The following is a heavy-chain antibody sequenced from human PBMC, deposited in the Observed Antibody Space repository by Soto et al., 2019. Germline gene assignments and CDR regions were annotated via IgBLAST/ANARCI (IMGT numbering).Heavy chain of an antibody. Sequence: SETLSLTCTVSGGSISSSSYYWGWIRQPPGKGLEWIGSIYYSGSTYYNPSLKSRVTISVDTSKNQFSLKLSSVTAADTAVYYCARRLRFHYYGMDVWGQGTTVTVSS. CDR1: GGSISSSSYY. J-gene: IGHJ6*02. CDR3: ARRLRFHYYGMDV. D-gene: IGHD5-12*01. V-gene: IGHV4-39*01. CDR2: IYYSGST.